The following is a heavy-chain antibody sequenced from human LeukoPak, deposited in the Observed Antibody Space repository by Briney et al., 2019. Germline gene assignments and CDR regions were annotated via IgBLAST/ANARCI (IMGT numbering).Heavy chain of an antibody. CDR2: IKQHGSEK. Sequence: GGSLRLSCAASGFTFSSYSMNWVRQAPGKGLEWVANIKQHGSEKYYVDSVKGRFTISRDNAKNSLYLQMNSLRAEDTAVYYCARDLGGGSGWSEAFDYWGQGTLVTVSS. J-gene: IGHJ4*02. D-gene: IGHD6-19*01. CDR1: GFTFSSYS. V-gene: IGHV3-7*01. CDR3: ARDLGGGSGWSEAFDY.